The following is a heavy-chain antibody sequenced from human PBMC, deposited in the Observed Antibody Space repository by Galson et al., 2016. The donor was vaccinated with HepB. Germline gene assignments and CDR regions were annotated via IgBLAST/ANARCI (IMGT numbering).Heavy chain of an antibody. D-gene: IGHD3-3*01. Sequence: SLRLSCAASDFTFKRYSMHWVRQAPGKGLEWVAVIWYDGSNKYYADSVKGRFTISRENSKNTLYMQMNSLSAEDTAVYYCARENYDFWSAYSPLQHYYHGLDVWGQGTTVTVSS. CDR3: ARENYDFWSAYSPLQHYYHGLDV. CDR1: DFTFKRYS. CDR2: IWYDGSNK. J-gene: IGHJ6*02. V-gene: IGHV3-33*08.